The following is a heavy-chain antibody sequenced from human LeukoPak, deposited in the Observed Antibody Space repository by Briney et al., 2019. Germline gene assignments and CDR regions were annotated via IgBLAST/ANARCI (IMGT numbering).Heavy chain of an antibody. CDR2: ISGSGGST. V-gene: IGHV3-23*01. D-gene: IGHD3-16*02. J-gene: IGHJ4*02. CDR3: AKDVTYYDYVWGSYRLGDYFDY. CDR1: GFTFSSYA. Sequence: KSGGSLRLSCAASGFTFSSYAMSWVRQAPGKGLEWVSAISGSGGSTYYADSVKGRFTISGDNSKNTLYLQMNSLRAEDTAVYYCAKDVTYYDYVWGSYRLGDYFDYWGQGTLVTVSS.